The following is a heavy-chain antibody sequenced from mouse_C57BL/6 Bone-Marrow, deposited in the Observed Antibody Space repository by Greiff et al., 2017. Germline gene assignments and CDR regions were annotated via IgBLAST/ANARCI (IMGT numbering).Heavy chain of an antibody. CDR2: IDPEDGET. Sequence: EVQLQQSGAELVKPGASVKLSCTASGFNIKDYYIHWVKQRTEQGLEWIGRIDPEDGETKYAPKFQDKATITAATSSNTAYLQLSSLTSEDTAVYYCTSSLIYYGTNYWGQGTTLTVSA. V-gene: IGHV14-2*01. CDR3: TSSLIYYGTNY. CDR1: GFNIKDYY. J-gene: IGHJ2*01. D-gene: IGHD1-1*01.